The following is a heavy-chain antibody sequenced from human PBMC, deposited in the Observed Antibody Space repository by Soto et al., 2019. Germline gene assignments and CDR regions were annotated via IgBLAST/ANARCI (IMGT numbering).Heavy chain of an antibody. Sequence: GGALRLSCTASGFTLGGYGMSWVRQGPGKGVEWVGFINRKAYGGRSEYNAAVKSRINKSREEFKSKATHQKNKLKTENKAQKYFTRDVSSGWSDAFDVWAQGTKAPVSS. CDR2: INRKAYGGRS. J-gene: IGHJ3*01. CDR1: GFTLGGYG. D-gene: IGHD6-19*01. V-gene: IGHV3-49*04. CDR3: TRDVSSGWSDAFDV.